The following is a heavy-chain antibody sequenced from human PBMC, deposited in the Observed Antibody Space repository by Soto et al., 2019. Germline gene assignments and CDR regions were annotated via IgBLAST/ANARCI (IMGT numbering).Heavy chain of an antibody. Sequence: GGSLRLSCAVSGFTFSSYAMNWVRQAPGEGLEWLSGISGSGDSTYYADSVKGRFTISRDNSKDTLYLQMNSLRAEDTAVYYFVKYRKAFHPDYAYYWGQGTPVTVSS. CDR2: ISGSGDST. CDR1: GFTFSSYA. D-gene: IGHD2-2*01. J-gene: IGHJ4*01. CDR3: VKYRKAFHPDYAYY. V-gene: IGHV3-23*01.